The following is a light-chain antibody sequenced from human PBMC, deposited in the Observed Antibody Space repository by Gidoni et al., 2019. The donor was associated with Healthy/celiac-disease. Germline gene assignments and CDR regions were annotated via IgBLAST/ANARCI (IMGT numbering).Light chain of an antibody. Sequence: QPAPTQPASVSGSPGQSITISCTGTSSDVGSYNLVSWYQQHPGKAPKLMIYEVSKRPSGVSNRFSGSKSGNTASLTISGLQAEDEADYYCCSYAGSSTLVFGTGTKVTVL. CDR2: EVS. J-gene: IGLJ1*01. CDR1: SSDVGSYNL. V-gene: IGLV2-23*02. CDR3: CSYAGSSTLV.